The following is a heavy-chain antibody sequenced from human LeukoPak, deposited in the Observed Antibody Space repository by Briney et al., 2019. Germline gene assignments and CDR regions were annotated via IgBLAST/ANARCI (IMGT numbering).Heavy chain of an antibody. CDR2: IYSGGST. V-gene: IGHV3-53*01. D-gene: IGHD4-17*01. Sequence: GGSLRLSCAASGFTVSSNYMSWVRQAPGKELEWVSVIYSGGSTYYADSVKGRFTISRDNSKNTLYLQMNSLRAEDTAVYYCAKRHPSVTTFDYWGQGTLVTVSS. J-gene: IGHJ4*02. CDR3: AKRHPSVTTFDY. CDR1: GFTVSSNY.